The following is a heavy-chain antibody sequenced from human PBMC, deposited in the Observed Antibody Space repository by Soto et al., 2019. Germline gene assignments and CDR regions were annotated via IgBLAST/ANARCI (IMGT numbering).Heavy chain of an antibody. Sequence: GGALRLSCAASGFTFSSYGMHWVRQAPGKGLEWVAVISYDGSNKYYADSVKGRFTISRDNSKNTLYLQMNSLRAEDTAVYYCAKEGPSGPYPSPFDYWGQGTLVTVSS. CDR1: GFTFSSYG. J-gene: IGHJ4*02. CDR2: ISYDGSNK. V-gene: IGHV3-30*18. D-gene: IGHD5-12*01. CDR3: AKEGPSGPYPSPFDY.